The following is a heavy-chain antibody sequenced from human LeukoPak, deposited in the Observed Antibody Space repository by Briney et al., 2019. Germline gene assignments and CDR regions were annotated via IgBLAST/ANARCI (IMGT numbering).Heavy chain of an antibody. J-gene: IGHJ4*02. CDR1: GFTVSSNY. V-gene: IGHV3-66*01. CDR3: ARDGYVEMATSGFDY. CDR2: IYSGGST. D-gene: IGHD5-24*01. Sequence: GGSLRLSCAASGFTVSSNYMSWVRQAPGKGLEWVSVIYSGGSTYYADSVKGRFTISRDNSKNTLYLQMNSLRAEDTAVYYCARDGYVEMATSGFDYWGQGTLVTVSS.